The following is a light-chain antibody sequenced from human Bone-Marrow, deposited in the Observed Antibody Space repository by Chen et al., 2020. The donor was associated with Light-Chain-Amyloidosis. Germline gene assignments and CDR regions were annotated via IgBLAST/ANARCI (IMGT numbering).Light chain of an antibody. CDR3: QVWDRSSDRPV. CDR1: NIGSTS. CDR2: DDS. Sequence: SYVLTQPSSVSVAPGQTATIACGGNNIGSTSVHWYQQTPGQPPLLVVYDDSDRPSGIPERWSGSNSGNTASLTISRVEAGDEADYYCQVWDRSSDRPVFGGGTKLTVL. V-gene: IGLV3-21*02. J-gene: IGLJ3*02.